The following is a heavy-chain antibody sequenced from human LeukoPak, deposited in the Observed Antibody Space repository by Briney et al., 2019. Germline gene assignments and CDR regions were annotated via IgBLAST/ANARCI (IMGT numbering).Heavy chain of an antibody. CDR1: AFTFRSYE. J-gene: IGHJ4*02. D-gene: IGHD6-19*01. Sequence: GGSLRLSCAASAFTFRSYELNWVRQAPGKGLEWVSYISCSGSTIYYADSVKGRFTISRENAKDSVYLQMNSLRAQDTAVYYCARVSGSGWYFDYWGQGTLVTVSS. CDR3: ARVSGSGWYFDY. V-gene: IGHV3-48*03. CDR2: ISCSGSTI.